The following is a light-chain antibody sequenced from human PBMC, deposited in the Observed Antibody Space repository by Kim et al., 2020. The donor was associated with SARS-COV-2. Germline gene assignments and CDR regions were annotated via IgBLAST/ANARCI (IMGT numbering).Light chain of an antibody. V-gene: IGKV3D-20*01. CDR2: DAS. J-gene: IGKJ1*01. CDR3: QQYGSSPRT. CDR1: QSVNSNY. Sequence: EIVLTQSPATLSLSPGERATLSCGASQSVNSNYLAWYQQKPGLAPRLLIYDASTRATGIPDRFSGSGSGTDFTLTISRLEPEDFAVYYCQQYGSSPRTFGQGTKVDIK.